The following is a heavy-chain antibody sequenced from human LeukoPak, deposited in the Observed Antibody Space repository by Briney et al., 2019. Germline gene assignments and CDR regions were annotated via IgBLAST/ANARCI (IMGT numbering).Heavy chain of an antibody. Sequence: SETLSLTCTVSGGSISSYYWSWIRQPPGKGLEWIGYIYYSGSTNYNPSLKSRVTISVDTSKNQFSLKLSSVTAADTAVYYCARDHIEWELPHYYYYYGMDVWGQGTTVTVSS. D-gene: IGHD1-26*01. J-gene: IGHJ6*02. CDR1: GGSISSYY. CDR2: IYYSGST. V-gene: IGHV4-59*01. CDR3: ARDHIEWELPHYYYYYGMDV.